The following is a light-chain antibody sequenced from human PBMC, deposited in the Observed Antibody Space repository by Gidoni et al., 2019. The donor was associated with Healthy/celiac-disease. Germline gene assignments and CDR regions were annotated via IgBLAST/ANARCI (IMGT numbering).Light chain of an antibody. CDR2: AAS. CDR1: QSISSY. Sequence: DIQMTQSPSSLSASVGDRVTITCRASQSISSYLNWYQQKPGKAPKLLIYAASSLQSGVPSRFSGSGSGTDCTLTISSLQPEDCATYYCQQSYSTPRTFGQGTKLDIK. J-gene: IGKJ2*01. CDR3: QQSYSTPRT. V-gene: IGKV1-39*01.